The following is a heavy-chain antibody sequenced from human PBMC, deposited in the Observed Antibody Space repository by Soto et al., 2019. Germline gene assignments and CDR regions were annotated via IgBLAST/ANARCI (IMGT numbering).Heavy chain of an antibody. J-gene: IGHJ4*02. V-gene: IGHV3-21*02. CDR3: AGVAY. Sequence: EVQLVESGGGLVKPGESLRLSCEASGFTFSRVSMHWVRQVPGKGLEWVASISSGSSDTWYADSVKGRFIISRDNAQNSLFLQMNTLRREDTAMYYCAGVAYGGPGTQVTVSS. CDR2: ISSGSSDT. CDR1: GFTFSRVS.